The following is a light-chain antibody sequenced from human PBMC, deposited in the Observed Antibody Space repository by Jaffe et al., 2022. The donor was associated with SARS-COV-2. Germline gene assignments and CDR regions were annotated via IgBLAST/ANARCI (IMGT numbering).Light chain of an antibody. CDR2: GNI. CDR3: QSFDSSLSGSYV. J-gene: IGLJ1*01. Sequence: QSVLTQPPSVSGAPGQRVTISCTGSSSNIGAGYDVHWYQHLPGTAPKLLIYGNINRPSGVPDRFSGSRSGTSASLAISGLQPEDEADYYCQSFDSSLSGSYVFGTGTRVTVL. CDR1: SSNIGAGYD. V-gene: IGLV1-40*01.